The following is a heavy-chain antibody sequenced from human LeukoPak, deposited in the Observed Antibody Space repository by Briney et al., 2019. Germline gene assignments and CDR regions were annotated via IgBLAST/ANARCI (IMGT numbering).Heavy chain of an antibody. V-gene: IGHV1-18*01. CDR2: ISGYNGNT. D-gene: IGHD6-6*01. CDR3: ARDDENMAAKFVSGADY. CDR1: GYIFHNYG. J-gene: IGHJ4*02. Sequence: ASVKVSCKASGYIFHNYGISWVRQAPGQGLKWMGWISGYNGNTNYAQKLQDRVTMTTDTSTNTAYMELRSLRSDDTAVYYCARDDENMAAKFVSGADYWGQGTLVTVSS.